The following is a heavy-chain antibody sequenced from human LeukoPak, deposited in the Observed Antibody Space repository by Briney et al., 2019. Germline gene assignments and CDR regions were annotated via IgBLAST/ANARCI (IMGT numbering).Heavy chain of an antibody. Sequence: GGSLRLSCAASGFTFSSYGMHWVRQAPGKGLEWVAFIRYDGSNKYYADSVKGRFTISRDNSKNTLYLQMNSLRAEDTAVYYCANLYGPTVGITMVRGVIHFDYWGQGTLVTVSS. J-gene: IGHJ4*02. CDR2: IRYDGSNK. CDR3: ANLYGPTVGITMVRGVIHFDY. D-gene: IGHD3-10*01. CDR1: GFTFSSYG. V-gene: IGHV3-30*02.